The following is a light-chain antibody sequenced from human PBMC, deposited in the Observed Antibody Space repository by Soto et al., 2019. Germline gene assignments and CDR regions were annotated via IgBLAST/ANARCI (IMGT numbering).Light chain of an antibody. V-gene: IGKV1-12*01. CDR1: QDISSW. Sequence: IPMTQSPSSVSASVGDRVTITCRASQDISSWLAWYQQKPGTAPKLLIYAASSLQGGVPSRFSGSGSGTDFTLTISSLQPEDFATYYCQQANSFPRTFGQGTKVEIK. CDR2: AAS. CDR3: QQANSFPRT. J-gene: IGKJ1*01.